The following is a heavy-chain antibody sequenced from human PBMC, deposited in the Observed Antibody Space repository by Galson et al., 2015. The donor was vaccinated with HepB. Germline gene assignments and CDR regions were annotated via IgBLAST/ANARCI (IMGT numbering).Heavy chain of an antibody. D-gene: IGHD2-21*02. CDR2: ISSSSSYI. CDR3: AKGVHIVVVTADFDY. Sequence: SLRLSCAASGFTFSSYSMNWVRQAPGKGLEWVSSISSSSSYIYYADSVKGRFTISRDNAKNSLYLRMNSLRAEDTAVYYCAKGVHIVVVTADFDYWGQGTLVTVSS. CDR1: GFTFSSYS. V-gene: IGHV3-21*01. J-gene: IGHJ4*02.